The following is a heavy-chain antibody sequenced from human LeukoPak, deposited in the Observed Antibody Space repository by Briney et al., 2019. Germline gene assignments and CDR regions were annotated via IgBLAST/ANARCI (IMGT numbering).Heavy chain of an antibody. V-gene: IGHV3-66*01. D-gene: IGHD4-17*01. CDR3: AKFRSLVTTRIGLVD. J-gene: IGHJ4*02. CDR1: GFTVSTNY. Sequence: PGGSLRLSCAASGFTVSTNYMSWVRQAPGKGLEWVSVIYSGGSTHYADSVKGRFTISRDNSKNTLYLQMNSLRAEDTAVYYCAKFRSLVTTRIGLVDWGQGTLVTVSS. CDR2: IYSGGST.